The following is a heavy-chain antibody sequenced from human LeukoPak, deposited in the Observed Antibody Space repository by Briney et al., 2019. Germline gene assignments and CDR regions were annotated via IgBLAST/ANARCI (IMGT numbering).Heavy chain of an antibody. CDR1: GFTFSSYS. D-gene: IGHD6-19*01. J-gene: IGHJ6*02. Sequence: GGSLRLSCAASGFTFSSYSMNWVRQAPGKGLEWVSSISSSSSYIYYADSVKGRFTISRDNAKNSLYLQMNSLRAEDTAVYYCARDHHPTSAVAGIGNFLLSVYYYGMDVWGQGTTVTVSS. CDR2: ISSSSSYI. CDR3: ARDHHPTSAVAGIGNFLLSVYYYGMDV. V-gene: IGHV3-21*01.